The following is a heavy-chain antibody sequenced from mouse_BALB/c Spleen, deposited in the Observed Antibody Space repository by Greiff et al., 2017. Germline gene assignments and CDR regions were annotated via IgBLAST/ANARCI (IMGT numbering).Heavy chain of an antibody. D-gene: IGHD2-1*01. CDR3: ARVYGNYDAMDY. CDR1: GFTFSSYA. J-gene: IGHJ4*01. Sequence: EVKLVESGGGLVKPGGSLKLSCAASGFTFSSYAMSWVRQSPEKRLEWVAEISSGGSYTYYPDTVTGRFTISRDNAKNTLYLEMSSLRSEDTAMYYYARVYGNYDAMDYWGQGTSVTVSS. V-gene: IGHV5-9-4*01. CDR2: ISSGGSYT.